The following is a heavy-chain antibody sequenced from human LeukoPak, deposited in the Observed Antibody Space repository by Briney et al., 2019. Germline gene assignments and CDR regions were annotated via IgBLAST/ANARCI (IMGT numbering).Heavy chain of an antibody. V-gene: IGHV3-23*01. D-gene: IGHD5-24*01. J-gene: IGHJ4*02. CDR1: GFTFSSYA. Sequence: GGSLRLSCAASGFTFSSYAMRWVRQAPGKGLEWVSVISGSGGSTYYADSVKGRFTISRDNSKNTLYLQMNSLRAEDTAVYYCAKGRRWLQSDYFDYWGQGTLVTVSS. CDR3: AKGRRWLQSDYFDY. CDR2: ISGSGGST.